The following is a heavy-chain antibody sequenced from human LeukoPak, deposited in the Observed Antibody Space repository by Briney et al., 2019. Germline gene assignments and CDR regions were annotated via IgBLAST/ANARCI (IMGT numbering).Heavy chain of an antibody. CDR1: GFTFSTYW. CDR2: IKGDGSEK. Sequence: QTGGSLRLSCAASGFTFSTYWMSWVRQAPGKGLEWVANIKGDGSEKNYVGSVKGRFTISRDNAKNSLYLQMNSLKAEDTAVYYCAKDSPFGGNWGQGTLVTVS. V-gene: IGHV3-7*01. CDR3: AKDSPFGGN. J-gene: IGHJ4*02. D-gene: IGHD1-26*01.